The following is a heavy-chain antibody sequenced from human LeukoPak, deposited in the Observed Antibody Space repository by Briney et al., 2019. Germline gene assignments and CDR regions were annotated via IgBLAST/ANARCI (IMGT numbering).Heavy chain of an antibody. CDR1: GFSFSSYN. CDR3: AKAYPHDKYSGYDSLIDY. CDR2: ISWNSGSI. J-gene: IGHJ4*02. Sequence: GGSLRLSCVASGFSFSSYNMNWVRQAPGKGLEWVSGISWNSGSIGYADSVKGRFTISRDNAKNSLYLQMNSLRAEDTALYYCAKAYPHDKYSGYDSLIDYWGQGTLVTVSS. V-gene: IGHV3-9*01. D-gene: IGHD5-12*01.